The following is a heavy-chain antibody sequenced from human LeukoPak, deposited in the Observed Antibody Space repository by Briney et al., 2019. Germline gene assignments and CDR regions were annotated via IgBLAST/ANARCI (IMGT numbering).Heavy chain of an antibody. D-gene: IGHD6-19*01. CDR1: GGSFSGYY. CDR3: ARGPRYSSTNWFDP. Sequence: PSETLSLTCAVYGGSFSGYYWSWIRQPPGKGLEWIGEINHSGSTNYNPSLKSRVTISVDTSKNQFSLKLSSVTAADTAVYYCARGPRYSSTNWFDPWGQGTLVTVSS. V-gene: IGHV4-34*01. J-gene: IGHJ5*02. CDR2: INHSGST.